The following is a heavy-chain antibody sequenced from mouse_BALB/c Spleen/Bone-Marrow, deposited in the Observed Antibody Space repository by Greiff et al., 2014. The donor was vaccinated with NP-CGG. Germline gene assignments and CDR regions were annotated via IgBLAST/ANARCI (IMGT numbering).Heavy chain of an antibody. J-gene: IGHJ4*01. CDR2: IYPGDGDT. Sequence: VQLQESGAELARPGASVKLSCKASGYTFTSYWMQWVKQRPGQGLEWIGAIYPGDGDTRYNQKFRGKATLTADKSSNTAYMQLSSLTSEDTAVYFCASPYGNYDAMDYWGQGTSVTVSS. V-gene: IGHV1-87*01. D-gene: IGHD2-1*01. CDR3: ASPYGNYDAMDY. CDR1: GYTFTSYW.